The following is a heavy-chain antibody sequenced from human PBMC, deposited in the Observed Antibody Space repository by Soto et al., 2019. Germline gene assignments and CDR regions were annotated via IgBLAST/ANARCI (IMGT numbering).Heavy chain of an antibody. D-gene: IGHD3-22*01. V-gene: IGHV3-30*18. CDR3: AKDSGSSGSTSYGMDV. CDR2: LSYGGSNK. CDR1: GFTFSDYG. Sequence: GGSLRLSCVASGFTFSDYGMHWVRQAPGKGLEWVTVLSYGGSNKYSADSVKGRFTISRDNSKNTLYLQMNSLRAEDTAVYYCAKDSGSSGSTSYGMDVWGQGTTVTVSS. J-gene: IGHJ6*02.